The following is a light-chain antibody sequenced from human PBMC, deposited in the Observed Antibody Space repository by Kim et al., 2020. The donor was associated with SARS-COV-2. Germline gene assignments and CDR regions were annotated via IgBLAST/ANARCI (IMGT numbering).Light chain of an antibody. Sequence: EIVLTQSTATLSLSPGERATLSCRASQSVSSYLAWYQQKPGQAPRLLIYDASNRATGIPARFSGIGSGTDFTLTISSLEPEDFAVYYCQQRSNWPLTFGGGTKVDIK. CDR2: DAS. CDR3: QQRSNWPLT. J-gene: IGKJ4*01. V-gene: IGKV3-11*01. CDR1: QSVSSY.